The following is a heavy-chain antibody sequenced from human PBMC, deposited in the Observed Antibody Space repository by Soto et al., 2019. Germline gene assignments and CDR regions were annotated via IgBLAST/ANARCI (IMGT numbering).Heavy chain of an antibody. CDR2: ISGSGGST. Sequence: GGSLRLSCAASGFTFSSYAMSWVRQAPGKGLEWVSAISGSGGSTYYADSVKGRFTISRDNSKNTLYLQMNSLRAEDTAVYYCAKVMGTRYSSSWYRGWFDPWGQGTMVTVYS. V-gene: IGHV3-23*01. J-gene: IGHJ5*02. D-gene: IGHD6-13*01. CDR1: GFTFSSYA. CDR3: AKVMGTRYSSSWYRGWFDP.